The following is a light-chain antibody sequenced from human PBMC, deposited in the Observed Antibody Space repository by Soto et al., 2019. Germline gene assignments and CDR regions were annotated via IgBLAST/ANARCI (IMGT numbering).Light chain of an antibody. Sequence: SSELTQPPSASVAPGQTATITCGGDNIGGQSVHWYQQKPGQAPVLVLYDDRDRPSGIPERISGSNSGNTATLNISRVEGGDEADYYCQVWDPSSNEGVFGGGTQLTVL. CDR3: QVWDPSSNEGV. CDR2: DDR. V-gene: IGLV3-21*02. J-gene: IGLJ3*02. CDR1: NIGGQS.